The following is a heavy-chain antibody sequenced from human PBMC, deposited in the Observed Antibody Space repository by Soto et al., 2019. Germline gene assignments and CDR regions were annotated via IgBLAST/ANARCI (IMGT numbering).Heavy chain of an antibody. CDR1: GFTFSSYG. CDR2: IWYDGSYT. J-gene: IGHJ6*02. CDR3: ARDGYYYGMDA. V-gene: IGHV3-33*01. Sequence: QVQLVESGGGVVQPGRSLRLSCAASGFTFSSYGMHWVRQAPGKGLEWVALIWYDGSYTYYADSVKGRFTISRDNSKNTLYLQMNSLRVEDTAVYYCARDGYYYGMDAWGQGTTVTVSS.